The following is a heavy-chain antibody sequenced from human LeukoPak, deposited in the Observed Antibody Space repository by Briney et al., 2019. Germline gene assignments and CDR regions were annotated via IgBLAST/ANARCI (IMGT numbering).Heavy chain of an antibody. D-gene: IGHD5-24*01. V-gene: IGHV3-23*01. CDR2: ISVSAGST. Sequence: PGGSLRHSCAASGFTFSSYAMNWVRQAPGKGLEWVTAISVSAGSTYYADSVKGRFTISRDNSKNTLYLQMNSLRAEDTAVYYCAKNGDSERWLQPKFVTHWGQGTLVTVSS. J-gene: IGHJ4*02. CDR1: GFTFSSYA. CDR3: AKNGDSERWLQPKFVTH.